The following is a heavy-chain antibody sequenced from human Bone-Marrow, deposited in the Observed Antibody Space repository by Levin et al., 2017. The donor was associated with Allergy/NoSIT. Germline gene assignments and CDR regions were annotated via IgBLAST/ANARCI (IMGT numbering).Heavy chain of an antibody. J-gene: IGHJ5*02. V-gene: IGHV3-48*02. CDR2: ISSSSSTI. Sequence: GGSLRLSCAASGFTFSSYSMNWVRQAPGKGLEWVSYISSSSSTIYYADSVKGRFTISRDNAKNSLYLQMNSLRDEDTAVYYCARRKGGPDFWMLDPWGQGTLVTVSS. D-gene: IGHD3-3*01. CDR3: ARRKGGPDFWMLDP. CDR1: GFTFSSYS.